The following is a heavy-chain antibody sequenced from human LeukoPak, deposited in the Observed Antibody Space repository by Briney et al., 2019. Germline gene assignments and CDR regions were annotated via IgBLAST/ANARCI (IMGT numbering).Heavy chain of an antibody. CDR2: FDPEDGET. CDR1: GYTLTELS. CDR3: ATLGGSWNGYFQH. V-gene: IGHV1-24*01. Sequence: ASVKVSCKVSGYTLTELSMHWVRQAPGKGLEWMGGFDPEDGETIYAQKFRGRVTMTEDTSTDTAYMELSSLRSEDTAVYYCATLGGSWNGYFQHWGQGTLVTVSS. D-gene: IGHD2-15*01. J-gene: IGHJ1*01.